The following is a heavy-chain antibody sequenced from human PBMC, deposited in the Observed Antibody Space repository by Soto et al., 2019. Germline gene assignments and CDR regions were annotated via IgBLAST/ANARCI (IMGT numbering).Heavy chain of an antibody. V-gene: IGHV4-4*02. Sequence: SETLSLTCAVSGLSIRSSTWWTWVRQSPGKGPEWIGEIYHAGSPSYNPSLKSRVTISVDTSKNQFSLTLTSVTAADTAVYYCARQCRGVTCHWFVPWGQGTLVTVSS. CDR1: GLSIRSSTW. CDR2: IYHAGSP. D-gene: IGHD2-15*01. J-gene: IGHJ5*02. CDR3: ARQCRGVTCHWFVP.